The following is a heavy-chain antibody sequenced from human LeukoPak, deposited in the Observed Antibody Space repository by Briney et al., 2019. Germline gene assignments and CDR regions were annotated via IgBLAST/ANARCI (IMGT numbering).Heavy chain of an antibody. CDR1: GFTFSSYW. D-gene: IGHD6-13*01. CDR2: IKQDGSEK. CDR3: AKDTHSSSWYDFDY. J-gene: IGHJ4*02. V-gene: IGHV3-7*03. Sequence: GGSLRLSCAASGFTFSSYWMSWVRQAPGKGLEWVANIKQDGSEKYYVDSVKGRFTISRDNAKNSLYLQMNSLRAEDTALYYCAKDTHSSSWYDFDYWGQGTLVTVSS.